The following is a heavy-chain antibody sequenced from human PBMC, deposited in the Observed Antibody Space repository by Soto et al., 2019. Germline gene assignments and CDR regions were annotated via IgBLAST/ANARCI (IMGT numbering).Heavy chain of an antibody. CDR2: VYFTGKT. CDR1: GGSLTRGGYD. J-gene: IGHJ5*02. CDR3: ERDLYSHGQGLIA. V-gene: IGHV4-31*03. D-gene: IGHD3-16*01. Sequence: QVHLQESGPGLVKPSQTLSLTCTVSGGSLTRGGYDWGWIRQHPGRGLEWIGYVYFTGKTYYSPALESRLTISVDTSKNPFSLNLTSVTAADTAVYYCERDLYSHGQGLIAWGQGTRVTVSS.